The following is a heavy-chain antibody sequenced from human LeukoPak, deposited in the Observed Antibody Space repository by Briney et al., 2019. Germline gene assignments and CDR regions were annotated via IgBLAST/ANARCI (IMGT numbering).Heavy chain of an antibody. V-gene: IGHV4-59*01. CDR2: IYYSGST. Sequence: SETLSLTCTVSGGSIRSYYWSWIRQPAGKGLEWIGYIYYSGSTNYNPSLKSRVTISVDTSKNQFSLKLRSVTAADTAVYYCARDRYNYDSSGSRWFDPWGQGTLVTVSS. D-gene: IGHD3-22*01. J-gene: IGHJ5*02. CDR1: GGSIRSYY. CDR3: ARDRYNYDSSGSRWFDP.